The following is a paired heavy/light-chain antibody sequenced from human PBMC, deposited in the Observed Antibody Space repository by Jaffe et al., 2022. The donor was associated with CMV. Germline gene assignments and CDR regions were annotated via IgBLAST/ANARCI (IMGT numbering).Heavy chain of an antibody. V-gene: IGHV3-23*01. J-gene: IGHJ4*02. Sequence: EVQLLESGGGLVQPGGSLRLSCAASGFTFSSYAMSWVRQAPGKGLEWVLGISGGGGSTFYADSVKGRFTISRDNSKNTLYVQMSSLRAEDTAVYYCAKCGNTGTNRVCYFDYWGQGILVTVSS. CDR2: ISGGGGST. D-gene: IGHD1-7*01. CDR3: AKCGNTGTNRVCYFDY. CDR1: GFTFSSYA.
Light chain of an antibody. CDR2: GAS. CDR1: QSVSTNY. J-gene: IGKJ1*01. Sequence: EIVLTQSPGTLSLSPGERATLSCRASQSVSTNYLAWYQQKPGQAPRLLIYGASSRATGIPDRFSGDGSGTDFTLTISRLEPEDSAVYYCQQYGTSSPWTFGQGTKVEIK. V-gene: IGKV3-20*01. CDR3: QQYGTSSPWT.